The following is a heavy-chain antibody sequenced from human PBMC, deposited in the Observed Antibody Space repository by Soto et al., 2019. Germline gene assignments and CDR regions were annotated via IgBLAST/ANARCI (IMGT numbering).Heavy chain of an antibody. J-gene: IGHJ3*02. V-gene: IGHV4-61*01. CDR3: ATPNSGYDLDAFDI. D-gene: IGHD5-12*01. CDR1: GGSVSSGSYY. Sequence: SETLSLTCTVSGGSVSSGSYYWSWIRQPPGKGLEWIGYSYYSGSTNYNPSLKSRVTISVDTSKNQFSLKLSSVTAADTAVYYCATPNSGYDLDAFDIWGQGTMVTVSS. CDR2: SYYSGST.